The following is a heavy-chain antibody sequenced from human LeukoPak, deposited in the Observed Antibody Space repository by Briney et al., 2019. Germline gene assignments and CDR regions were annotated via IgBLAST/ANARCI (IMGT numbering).Heavy chain of an antibody. D-gene: IGHD3-3*01. J-gene: IGHJ5*02. CDR2: IYYSGST. CDR1: GGSISSGDYY. CDR3: ARDGYDFWSGPNWFDP. V-gene: IGHV4-30-4*08. Sequence: PSETLSLTCTVSGGSISSGDYYWGWIRQPPGKGLEWIGYIYYSGSTYYNPSLKSRVTISVDTSKNQFSLKLSSVTAADTAVYYCARDGYDFWSGPNWFDPWGQGTLVTVSS.